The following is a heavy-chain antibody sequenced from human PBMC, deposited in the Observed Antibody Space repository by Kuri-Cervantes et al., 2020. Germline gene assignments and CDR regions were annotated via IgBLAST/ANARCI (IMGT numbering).Heavy chain of an antibody. V-gene: IGHV3-30-3*01. Sequence: LKFCCAASGFTFSSYSMHWVRQAAGRVVGWVAVISYDGSNNYYADPVKGRFTISRDNSKNTLYQQMNSLRDEDTAVYYCARDRDDYDSSAFDYWGQGTLVTVSS. D-gene: IGHD3-22*01. CDR3: ARDRDDYDSSAFDY. CDR1: GFTFSSYS. CDR2: ISYDGSNN. J-gene: IGHJ4*02.